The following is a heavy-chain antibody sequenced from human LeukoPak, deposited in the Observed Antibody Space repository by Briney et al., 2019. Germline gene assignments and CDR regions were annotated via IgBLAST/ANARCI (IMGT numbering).Heavy chain of an antibody. Sequence: PSETLSLTCTVSGGSISSSSYYWGWLRQPPGQGLEWIGSIYYSGSTYYNPSLKSRVTISVDTSKNQFSLKLSSVTAADTAVYYCARDGNIVVVPAAIPYLDYWGQGTLVTVSS. J-gene: IGHJ4*02. CDR3: ARDGNIVVVPAAIPYLDY. V-gene: IGHV4-39*07. CDR2: IYYSGST. D-gene: IGHD2-2*01. CDR1: GGSISSSSYY.